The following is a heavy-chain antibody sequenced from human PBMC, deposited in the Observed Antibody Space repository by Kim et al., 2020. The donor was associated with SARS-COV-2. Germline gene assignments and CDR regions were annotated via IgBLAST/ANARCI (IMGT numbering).Heavy chain of an antibody. CDR3: ARGVDYYGSGSRYFDY. V-gene: IGHV4-59*13. CDR1: GGSISSYY. J-gene: IGHJ4*02. Sequence: SETLSLTCTVSGGSISSYYRSWIRQPPGKGLEWIGYIYYSGSTNYNPSLKSRVTISVDTSKNQFSLKLSSVTAADTAVYYCARGVDYYGSGSRYFDYWGQGTLVTVSS. D-gene: IGHD3-10*01. CDR2: IYYSGST.